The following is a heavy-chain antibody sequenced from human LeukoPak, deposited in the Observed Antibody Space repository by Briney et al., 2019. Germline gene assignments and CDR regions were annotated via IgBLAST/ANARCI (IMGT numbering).Heavy chain of an antibody. J-gene: IGHJ5*02. CDR3: ARHQTDLKTSGWFDP. D-gene: IGHD1-14*01. CDR1: GGSISSSSYY. Sequence: PSETLSLTCTVSGGSISSSSYYWGWIRQPPGKGLEWIGSIYYSGSTYYNPSLKSRVTISVDTSKNQFSLKLSSVTAADTAVYYCARHQTDLKTSGWFDPWGQETVVTVSS. CDR2: IYYSGST. V-gene: IGHV4-39*01.